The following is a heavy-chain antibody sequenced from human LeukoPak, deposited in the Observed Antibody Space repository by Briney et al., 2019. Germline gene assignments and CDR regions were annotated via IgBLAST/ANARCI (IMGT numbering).Heavy chain of an antibody. D-gene: IGHD5-18*01. CDR2: IYYSGST. J-gene: IGHJ4*02. V-gene: IGHV4-30-4*02. CDR3: ARFFGYSYGYYFDY. CDR1: GGSISSGDYY. Sequence: SETLSLTCAVSGGSISSGDYYWSWIRQPPGKGLEWIGYIYYSGSTYYNPSLKSRVTISVDTSKNQFSLKLSSVTAADTAVYYCARFFGYSYGYYFDYWGQGTLVTVSS.